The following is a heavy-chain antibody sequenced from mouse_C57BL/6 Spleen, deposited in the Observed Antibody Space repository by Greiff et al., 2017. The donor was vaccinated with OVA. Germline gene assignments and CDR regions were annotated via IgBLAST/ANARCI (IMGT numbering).Heavy chain of an antibody. CDR3: ARERGFPDY. Sequence: VKLQESGAELVRPGTSVKVSCKASGYAFTNYLIEWVKQRPGQGLEWIGVINPGSGGTNYNEKFKGKATLTADKSSSTAYMQLSSLTSEDSAVYFCARERGFPDYWGQGTTLTVSS. CDR1: GYAFTNYL. J-gene: IGHJ2*01. V-gene: IGHV1-54*01. CDR2: INPGSGGT.